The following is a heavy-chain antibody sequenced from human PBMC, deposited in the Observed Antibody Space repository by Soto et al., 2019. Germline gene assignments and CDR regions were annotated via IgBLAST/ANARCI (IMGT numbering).Heavy chain of an antibody. J-gene: IGHJ4*02. Sequence: GGSLRLSCAASGFTFTRYSMNWVRQAPGKGLEWVSSISSTTHYIYYADSMRGRFTISRDNAKNAVYLEMNSLRAEDTAVYYCARESEDLTSNFDYWGQGTLVTVS. CDR2: ISSTTHYI. CDR3: ARESEDLTSNFDY. V-gene: IGHV3-21*06. CDR1: GFTFTRYS.